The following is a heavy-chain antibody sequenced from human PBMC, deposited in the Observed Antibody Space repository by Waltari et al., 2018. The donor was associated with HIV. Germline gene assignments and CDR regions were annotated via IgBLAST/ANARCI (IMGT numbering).Heavy chain of an antibody. D-gene: IGHD2-15*01. CDR3: AINGGSSNFDY. CDR2: IYHSGTT. V-gene: IGHV4-4*02. Sequence: QVQLQESGPGPVKPSGTLSLPCAVPGGSFSSGNWWTWVRPPPGKGLQWIGEIYHSGTTNYNPSLKTRVTISLDKSKNQFSLKLSSVTAADTAVYYCAINGGSSNFDYWGQGTLVTVSS. J-gene: IGHJ4*02. CDR1: GGSFSSGNW.